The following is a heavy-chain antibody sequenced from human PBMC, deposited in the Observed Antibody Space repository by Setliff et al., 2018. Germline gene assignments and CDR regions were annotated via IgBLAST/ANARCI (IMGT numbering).Heavy chain of an antibody. Sequence: GSLRLSCAASGFTFSSSAMAWVRQAPGEGLEWVSAISSTITSTYYADSVKGRFTISRDNSKNTLYLQMNSLRAEDTAVYYCAKDRGLGISGGDAFDIWGQGTMVTVSS. CDR2: ISSTITST. J-gene: IGHJ3*02. CDR3: AKDRGLGISGGDAFDI. CDR1: GFTFSSSA. V-gene: IGHV3-23*01. D-gene: IGHD7-27*01.